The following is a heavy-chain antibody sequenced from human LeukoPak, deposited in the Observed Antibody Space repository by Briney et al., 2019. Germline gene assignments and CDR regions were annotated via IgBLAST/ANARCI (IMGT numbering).Heavy chain of an antibody. Sequence: SVKVSCKASGFTFTTSTIQWVRQARGQRLEWTGWIVVGRGNTNSAQKFQERVTITRDTSTSTAYMELSSLRSEDTAMYYCARHVSGWSRFDPWGQGTLVTDSS. J-gene: IGHJ5*02. CDR1: GFTFTTST. CDR2: IVVGRGNT. V-gene: IGHV1-58*02. CDR3: ARHVSGWSRFDP. D-gene: IGHD6-19*01.